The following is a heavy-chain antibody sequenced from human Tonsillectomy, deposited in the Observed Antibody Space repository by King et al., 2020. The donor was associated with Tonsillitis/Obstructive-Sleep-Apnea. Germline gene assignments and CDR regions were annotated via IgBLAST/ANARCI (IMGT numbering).Heavy chain of an antibody. D-gene: IGHD2/OR15-2a*01. J-gene: IGHJ6*02. V-gene: IGHV4-34*01. CDR3: ARVGLWGDYYYYGMDV. CDR1: GGSFSGYY. Sequence: VQLQQWGAGLLKPSEPLSLTCAVYGGSFSGYYWSWIRQPPGKGLEWIGEINHSGSTNYNPSLKSRVTISVDTSKNQFSLKLSSVTAADTAVYYCARVGLWGDYYYYGMDVWGQGTTVTVSS. CDR2: INHSGST.